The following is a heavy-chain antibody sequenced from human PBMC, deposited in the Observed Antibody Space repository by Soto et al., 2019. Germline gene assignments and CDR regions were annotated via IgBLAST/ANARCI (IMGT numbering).Heavy chain of an antibody. Sequence: ASVKVSCKASGDTFSSYAISWVRQAPGQGLEWMGGIIPIFGTANYAQKFQGRVTITADESTSTAYMELSSLRSEDTAVYYCARVPPNDCSGGSCYSSSYYYYGMDVWGQGTMVTASS. D-gene: IGHD2-15*01. V-gene: IGHV1-69*13. CDR2: IIPIFGTA. CDR3: ARVPPNDCSGGSCYSSSYYYYGMDV. J-gene: IGHJ6*02. CDR1: GDTFSSYA.